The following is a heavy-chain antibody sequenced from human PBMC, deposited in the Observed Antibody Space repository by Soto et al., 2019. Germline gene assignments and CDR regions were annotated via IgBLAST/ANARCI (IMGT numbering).Heavy chain of an antibody. CDR2: IYHSGST. Sequence: PSETLSLTCAVSGYSISSGYYWGWIRQPPGKGLEWIGSIYHSGSTYYNPSLKSRVTISVDTSKNQFSLKLSSVTAAGTAVYYCARDRAMIVVVMQGFDYWGQGTLVIVSA. V-gene: IGHV4-38-2*02. CDR1: GYSISSGYY. CDR3: ARDRAMIVVVMQGFDY. J-gene: IGHJ4*02. D-gene: IGHD3-22*01.